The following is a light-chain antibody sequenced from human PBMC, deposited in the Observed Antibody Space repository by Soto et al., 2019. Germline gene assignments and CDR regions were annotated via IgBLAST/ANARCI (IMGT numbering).Light chain of an antibody. Sequence: EIVLTQSPGTLSLSPGERATLSCRASQSVTSNYLAWYQQKPGQAPRLLIYGASSRATGIPDRFSGSGSGTDFTLTISRLEPEDCAVYYCQHYVSSPLTFGEGTKVEIK. J-gene: IGKJ1*01. V-gene: IGKV3-20*01. CDR3: QHYVSSPLT. CDR2: GAS. CDR1: QSVTSNY.